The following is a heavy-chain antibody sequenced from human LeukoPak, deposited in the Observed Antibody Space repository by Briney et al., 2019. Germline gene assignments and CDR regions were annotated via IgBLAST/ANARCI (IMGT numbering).Heavy chain of an antibody. V-gene: IGHV4-31*03. J-gene: IGHJ4*02. Sequence: SETLSLTCTVSGGSISSGDYYWSWIRQHPGKGLEWIGYIYYSGSTYYNPSLKSRVTISVDTSKNQFSLKLSSVTAADTAVYYCARALVATTPGGYYFDHWGQGTLVTVSS. CDR1: GGSISSGDYY. CDR2: IYYSGST. CDR3: ARALVATTPGGYYFDH. D-gene: IGHD5-12*01.